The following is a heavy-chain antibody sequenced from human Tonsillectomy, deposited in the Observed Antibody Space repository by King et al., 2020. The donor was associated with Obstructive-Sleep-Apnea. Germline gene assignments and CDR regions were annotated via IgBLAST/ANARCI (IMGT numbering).Heavy chain of an antibody. D-gene: IGHD3-10*01. V-gene: IGHV4-39*07. CDR2: IYYSGST. Sequence: QLQESGPGLVKPSETLSLICTVSGGSISSSSHYWGWIRQPPGKGLEWIGSIYYSGSTYYNPSLKSRVTISVDTSKNQFSLKLRSVTAADTAVYYCAREQTYYYGSGKEFDYWGQGTLVTVSS. CDR3: AREQTYYYGSGKEFDY. J-gene: IGHJ4*02. CDR1: GGSISSSSHY.